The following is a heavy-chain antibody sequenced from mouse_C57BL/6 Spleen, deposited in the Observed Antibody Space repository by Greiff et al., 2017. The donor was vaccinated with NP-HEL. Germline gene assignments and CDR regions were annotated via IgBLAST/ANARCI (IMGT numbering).Heavy chain of an antibody. Sequence: QVQLQQSGAELVKPGASVKLSCKASGYTFTSYWMHWVKQRPGQGLEWIGMIHPNSGSTNYNEKFKSKATLTVDKSSSTAYMQLSSLTSEDSAVYYCATPIYYDYPDYWGQGTTLTVSS. CDR2: IHPNSGST. J-gene: IGHJ2*01. CDR3: ATPIYYDYPDY. V-gene: IGHV1-64*01. D-gene: IGHD2-4*01. CDR1: GYTFTSYW.